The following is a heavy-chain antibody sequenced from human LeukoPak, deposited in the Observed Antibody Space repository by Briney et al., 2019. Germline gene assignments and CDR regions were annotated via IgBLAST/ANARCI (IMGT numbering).Heavy chain of an antibody. J-gene: IGHJ5*02. Sequence: GGSLRLSCAASGFTFSSCAMRWVRQAPGKGLEWVAVISYDGSNKYYADSVKGRFTISRDNSKNTLYLQMNSLRAEDTAVYYCARESSGDCSGGSCDWFDPWGQGTLVTVSS. V-gene: IGHV3-30-3*01. CDR3: ARESSGDCSGGSCDWFDP. D-gene: IGHD2-15*01. CDR2: ISYDGSNK. CDR1: GFTFSSCA.